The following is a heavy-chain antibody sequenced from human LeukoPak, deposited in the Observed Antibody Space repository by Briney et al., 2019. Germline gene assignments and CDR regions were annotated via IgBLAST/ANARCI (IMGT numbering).Heavy chain of an antibody. J-gene: IGHJ6*02. CDR1: GGSISSYY. Sequence: SETLSLTCTVSGGSISSYYWSWIRQPPGKGLEWIGYIYYSGSTNYNPSLKSRVTISVDTSKNQFSLKLSSVTAADTAVYYCARRLAYCGGDWFYGMDVWGQGTTVTVSS. CDR2: IYYSGST. V-gene: IGHV4-59*08. CDR3: ARRLAYCGGDWFYGMDV. D-gene: IGHD2-21*02.